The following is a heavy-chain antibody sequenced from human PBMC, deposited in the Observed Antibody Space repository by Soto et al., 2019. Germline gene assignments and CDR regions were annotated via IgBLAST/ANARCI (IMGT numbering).Heavy chain of an antibody. J-gene: IGHJ4*02. Sequence: SETLSLTCSLSGASITSTTYFWAWIRHPPGKGLEWVGSIYYSVKTHYNPSLKSRTTISVDRSRNQFSLQVSSVTAADTAVYYCAKNLARTGRCDYWGKETLVSASS. CDR3: AKNLARTGRCDY. V-gene: IGHV4-39*01. CDR2: IYYSVKT. CDR1: GASITSTTYF.